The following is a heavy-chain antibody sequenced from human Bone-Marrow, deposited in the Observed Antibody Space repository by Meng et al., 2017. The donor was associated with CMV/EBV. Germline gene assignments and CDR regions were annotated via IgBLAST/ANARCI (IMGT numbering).Heavy chain of an antibody. Sequence: GESLKISCAASGFTFSSYEMNWVRQAPGKGLEWVSAISGSGSSTYYADSVKGRFTISRDNSKNTLYLQMNSLRAEDTAVYYCARDSERTYSSSWYRSYYYYYYGMDVWGQGTTVTVSS. CDR1: GFTFSSYE. V-gene: IGHV3-23*01. CDR3: ARDSERTYSSSWYRSYYYYYYGMDV. CDR2: ISGSGSST. J-gene: IGHJ6*02. D-gene: IGHD6-13*01.